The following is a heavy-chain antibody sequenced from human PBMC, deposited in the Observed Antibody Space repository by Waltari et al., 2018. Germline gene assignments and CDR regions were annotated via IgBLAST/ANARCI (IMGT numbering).Heavy chain of an antibody. Sequence: QLRESGPGLVKRSETLSLRCSVSGGSMTSSRYCSAWFRQPPGTWPEWLGGINRRGSTNYNPSLTSRVTISVDTSKNQFSLKLSSVTAADTAVYYCARAGRIVVVPAAMRRVGWYFDLWGRGTLVTVSS. CDR1: GGSMTSSRYC. D-gene: IGHD2-2*01. J-gene: IGHJ2*01. V-gene: IGHV4-39*07. CDR3: ARAGRIVVVPAAMRRVGWYFDL. CDR2: INRRGST.